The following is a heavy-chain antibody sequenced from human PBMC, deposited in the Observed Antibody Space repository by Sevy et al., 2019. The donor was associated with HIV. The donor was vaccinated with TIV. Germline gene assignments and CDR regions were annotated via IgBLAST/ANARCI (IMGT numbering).Heavy chain of an antibody. J-gene: IGHJ2*01. CDR1: GGSISSSSYY. CDR3: ARHGDVVVPAAIKLPNWYFDL. CDR2: IYYSGST. V-gene: IGHV4-39*01. D-gene: IGHD2-2*01. Sequence: SETLSLTCTVSGGSISSSSYYWGWIRQPPGKGLEWIGSIYYSGSTYYNPSLKSRVTISVDTSKNQFSLKLSSVTAVDTAVYYCARHGDVVVPAAIKLPNWYFDLWGRGTLVTVSS.